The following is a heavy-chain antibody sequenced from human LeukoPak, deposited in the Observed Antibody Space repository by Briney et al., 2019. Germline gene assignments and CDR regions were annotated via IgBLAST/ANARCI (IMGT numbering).Heavy chain of an antibody. V-gene: IGHV4-59*01. CDR2: IYYSGST. D-gene: IGHD3-9*01. Sequence: SSETLSLTCTVSGGSISSYYWSWIRQPPGKGLEWIGYIYYSGSTNYNPSLKSRVTISVDTSKNQFSLKLSSVTAADTAVYYCARSKDILTGYCFDYWGQGTLVTVSS. CDR3: ARSKDILTGYCFDY. CDR1: GGSISSYY. J-gene: IGHJ4*02.